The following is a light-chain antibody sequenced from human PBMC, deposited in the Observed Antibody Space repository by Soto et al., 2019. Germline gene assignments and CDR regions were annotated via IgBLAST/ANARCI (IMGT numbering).Light chain of an antibody. CDR1: QSVSNNY. V-gene: IGKV3D-20*02. CDR2: GAS. J-gene: IGKJ1*01. CDR3: QQRSNWPPWT. Sequence: EIVLTQSPGTLSLSPGERATLSCRAIQSVSNNYLAWYHQKPGQAPRLLIYGASSRATGIPDRFSGSGSGTDFTLTISRLEPEDFAVYYCQQRSNWPPWTFGQGTKVDI.